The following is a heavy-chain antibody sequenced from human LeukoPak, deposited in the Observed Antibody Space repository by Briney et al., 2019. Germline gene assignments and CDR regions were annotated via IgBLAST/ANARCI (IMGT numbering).Heavy chain of an antibody. J-gene: IGHJ4*02. CDR3: ARDPTTVYNVAYYFDT. CDR2: INDRGHT. D-gene: IGHD4-17*01. CDR1: DLPFSGYY. Sequence: PSEALSLTCPVFDLPFSGYYWSWVRQSPDRGLEWIGEINDRGHTNYNPSLKSRVTLSVDPSKKQFSLKLTSVTAADTAIYFCARDPTTVYNVAYYFDTWGQGTLVTVSS. V-gene: IGHV4-34*01.